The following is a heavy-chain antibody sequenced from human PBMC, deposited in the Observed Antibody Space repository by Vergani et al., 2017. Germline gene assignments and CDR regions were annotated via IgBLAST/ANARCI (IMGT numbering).Heavy chain of an antibody. CDR2: ISGSGGST. Sequence: EVQLLESGGGLVQPGGSLRLSCAASGFTFSSYAMSWVRQAPGKGLEWVSAISGSGGSTYYADSVKGRFTISRDNSKNTLYLQMNSLRAEDTAVYYCARGGYYYDSSAPYGMDVWGQGTTVTVSS. J-gene: IGHJ6*02. CDR1: GFTFSSYA. D-gene: IGHD3-22*01. V-gene: IGHV3-23*01. CDR3: ARGGYYYDSSAPYGMDV.